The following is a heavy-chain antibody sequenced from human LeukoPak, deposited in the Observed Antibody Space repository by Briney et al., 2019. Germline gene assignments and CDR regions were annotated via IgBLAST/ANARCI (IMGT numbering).Heavy chain of an antibody. CDR3: ARARGAVALEDYYYYMDV. V-gene: IGHV4-34*01. CDR2: INHSGST. J-gene: IGHJ6*03. CDR1: GGSFSGYY. D-gene: IGHD6-19*01. Sequence: PSETLSLTCAVYGGSFSGYYWSWIRQPPGKGLEWIGEINHSGSTNYNPSLKSRVTISVDTSKNQFSLKLSAVTAADTAVYYCARARGAVALEDYYYYMDVWGTGTTVTVSS.